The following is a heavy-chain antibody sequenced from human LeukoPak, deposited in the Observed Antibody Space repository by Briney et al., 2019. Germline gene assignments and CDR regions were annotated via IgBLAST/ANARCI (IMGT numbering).Heavy chain of an antibody. CDR1: GFTFSDY. D-gene: IGHD3-9*01. Sequence: AGGSLRLSWAASGFTFSDYMNWFRRAPGKGLEWVSYISSSGSTIYYADSVKGRFTISRDNAKNSLYLQMNSLRAEDTAVYYCAISLYDILTGYHDAFDIWGQGTMVTVSS. J-gene: IGHJ3*02. V-gene: IGHV3-11*01. CDR3: AISLYDILTGYHDAFDI. CDR2: ISSSGSTI.